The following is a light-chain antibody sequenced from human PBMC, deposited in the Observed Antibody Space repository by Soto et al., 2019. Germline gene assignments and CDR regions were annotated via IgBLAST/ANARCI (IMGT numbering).Light chain of an antibody. V-gene: IGKV1-6*01. Sequence: AIQMTQSPSSLSASVGDRVTITCRASQAIRNDLGWYQQKPGKAPNLLIFGASNLQAGVPVRFSASGSGTNFTLTISNRQPEDVATYDCQQYGSSPPTFGQGTKV. J-gene: IGKJ1*01. CDR2: GAS. CDR1: QAIRND. CDR3: QQYGSSPPT.